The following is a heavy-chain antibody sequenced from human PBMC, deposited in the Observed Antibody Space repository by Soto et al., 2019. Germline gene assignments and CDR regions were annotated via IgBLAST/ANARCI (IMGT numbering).Heavy chain of an antibody. CDR3: ARHGGFNLQY. V-gene: IGHV4-4*02. Sequence: QVQLHESGPGLVKHSETLSLTCAVSGGSISGGTWWSWVRQPPGKGLEWIGQIYHNENTEYNPSLERRVTISADKSKNQCALRMSSVTAADTAVYYCARHGGFNLQYWGQGALVTVSS. CDR2: IYHNENT. D-gene: IGHD3-10*01. J-gene: IGHJ4*02. CDR1: GGSISGGTW.